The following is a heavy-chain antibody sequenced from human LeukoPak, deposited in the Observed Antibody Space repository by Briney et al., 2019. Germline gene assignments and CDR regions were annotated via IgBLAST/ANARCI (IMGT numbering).Heavy chain of an antibody. CDR3: ARDKGGEYQLLYNWFDP. V-gene: IGHV1-2*02. D-gene: IGHD2-2*01. Sequence: ASVKVSCKASGYTFTAYYIHWVRQAPGQGLEWMGWINPNGGGTYYAQQFQGRVTMTRDTSISTAYVELSRLRSDDTAVYYCARDKGGEYQLLYNWFDPWGQGTLVTVSS. J-gene: IGHJ5*02. CDR1: GYTFTAYY. CDR2: INPNGGGT.